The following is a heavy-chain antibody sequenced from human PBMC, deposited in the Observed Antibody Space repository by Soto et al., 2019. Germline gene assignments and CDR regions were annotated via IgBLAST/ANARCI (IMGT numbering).Heavy chain of an antibody. CDR2: MNPNSGNT. D-gene: IGHD3-22*01. CDR3: ARQEYYYDSSGYYYGWFDP. Sequence: GVSVQVSCKASGYTFTSYDINWVRQATGQGLEWMGWMNPNSGNTGYAQRFQGRVTMTRNTSISTAYMELSSLRSEDTAVYYCARQEYYYDSSGYYYGWFDPWGQGTLVTVSS. CDR1: GYTFTSYD. J-gene: IGHJ5*02. V-gene: IGHV1-8*01.